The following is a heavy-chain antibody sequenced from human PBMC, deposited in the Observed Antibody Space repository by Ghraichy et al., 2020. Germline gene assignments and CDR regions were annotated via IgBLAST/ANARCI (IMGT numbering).Heavy chain of an antibody. CDR1: GGTFSSYA. Sequence: SVKVSCKASGGTFSSYAISWVRQAPGQGLEWMGGIIPIFGTANYAQKFQGRVTITADESTSTAYMELSSLRSEDTAVYYCARDYHPDIVVVPAARRDYYYGMDVWGQGTTVTVSS. CDR2: IIPIFGTA. D-gene: IGHD2-2*01. V-gene: IGHV1-69*13. CDR3: ARDYHPDIVVVPAARRDYYYGMDV. J-gene: IGHJ6*02.